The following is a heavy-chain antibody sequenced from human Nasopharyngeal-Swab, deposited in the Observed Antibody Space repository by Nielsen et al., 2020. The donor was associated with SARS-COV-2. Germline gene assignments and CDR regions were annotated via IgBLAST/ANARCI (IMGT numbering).Heavy chain of an antibody. V-gene: IGHV3-23*01. CDR2: ISGSGDISGSGGST. J-gene: IGHJ4*02. D-gene: IGHD2/OR15-2a*01. CDR3: AKDLRGPYFF. Sequence: GESLKISCAASGFTFNIYTMNWVRQAPGKGLEWVAAISGSGDISGSGGSTYYADSVKGRFTISRDNSKNMLSLQMNSLRAEDTAVYYCAKDLRGPYFFWGQGTLVTVSS. CDR1: GFTFNIYT.